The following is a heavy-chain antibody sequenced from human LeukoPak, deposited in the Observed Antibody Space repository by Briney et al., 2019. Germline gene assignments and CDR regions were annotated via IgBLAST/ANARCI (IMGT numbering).Heavy chain of an antibody. CDR2: ISSSSSYI. V-gene: IGHV3-21*01. Sequence: GGSLRLSRAASGFTFSSYSMNWVRQAPGKGLEWVSSISSSSSYIYYADSVKGRFTISRDNAKNSLYLQMNSLRAEDTAVYYCARAVDTAMGTPSPIDYWGQGTLVTVSS. CDR3: ARAVDTAMGTPSPIDY. D-gene: IGHD5-18*01. J-gene: IGHJ4*02. CDR1: GFTFSSYS.